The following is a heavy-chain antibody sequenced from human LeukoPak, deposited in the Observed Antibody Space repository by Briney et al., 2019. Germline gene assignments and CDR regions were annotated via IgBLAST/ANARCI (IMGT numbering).Heavy chain of an antibody. Sequence: SETLSLTCTVSGYSINNGYYWGWIRQPPGQGLEWVGSVYHSGSIYYNPSLKSRVIMSVDTSKNQFSLKLSSLTAADTAIYYCAREIYYDSSAYDYWGQGTLVTVSS. CDR3: AREIYYDSSAYDY. D-gene: IGHD3-22*01. CDR2: VYHSGSI. J-gene: IGHJ4*02. V-gene: IGHV4-38-2*02. CDR1: GYSINNGYY.